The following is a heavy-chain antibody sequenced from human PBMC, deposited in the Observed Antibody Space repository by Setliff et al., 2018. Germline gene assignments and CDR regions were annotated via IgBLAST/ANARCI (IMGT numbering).Heavy chain of an antibody. V-gene: IGHV4-39*07. CDR1: GGSISSSSNFY. CDR2: VYYSGNT. Sequence: PSETLSLTCIVSGGSISSSSNFYWGGFRQPPGKGLEWICNVYYSGNTYYNPSLKSRLTISVDTSKNQFSLKLTSVTAEDTAVYYCARARGIYSDFEYWGQGTLVTVSS. D-gene: IGHD4-4*01. J-gene: IGHJ4*02. CDR3: ARARGIYSDFEY.